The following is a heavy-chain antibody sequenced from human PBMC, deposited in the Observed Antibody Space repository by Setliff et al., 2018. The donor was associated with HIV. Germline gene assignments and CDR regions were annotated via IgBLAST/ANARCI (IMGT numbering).Heavy chain of an antibody. CDR1: GDSIGDYY. D-gene: IGHD1-20*01. J-gene: IGHJ2*01. CDR2: VYASAYS. CDR3: VRVRFNFDNVRCFDL. Sequence: PSETLSLTCTVSGDSIGDYYWNWIRQPAGKGLEWIGRVYASAYSNYNPSLKSRVTMSLDTSRNEVSLRLNSVTAADTATYFCVRVRFNFDNVRCFDLWGPGTLVTVSS. V-gene: IGHV4-4*07.